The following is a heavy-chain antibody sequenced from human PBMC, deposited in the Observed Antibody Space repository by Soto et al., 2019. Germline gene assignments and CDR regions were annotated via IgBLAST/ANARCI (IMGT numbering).Heavy chain of an antibody. V-gene: IGHV4-39*01. CDR3: ARPASGGLVHFDS. J-gene: IGHJ4*02. CDR1: GASVSTSTDY. Sequence: SETLSLTCTVSGASVSTSTDYWGWIRQPPGKGLEWIGSIYYSGSTYYNPSLKSRATISVDSSKNQFSLKLNSVTAADTAVYYCARPASGGLVHFDSWGQGTLVTVS. D-gene: IGHD6-6*01. CDR2: IYYSGST.